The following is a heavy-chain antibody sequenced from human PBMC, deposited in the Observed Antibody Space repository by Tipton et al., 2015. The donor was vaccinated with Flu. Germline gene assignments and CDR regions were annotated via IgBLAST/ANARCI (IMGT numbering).Heavy chain of an antibody. J-gene: IGHJ4*02. CDR2: IYHSGST. CDR3: ARALYDFWSLHYDQRYFDY. V-gene: IGHV4-38-2*02. CDR1: GYSISSGYY. Sequence: GLVKPSETLSLTCSVSGYSISSGYYWGWIRQPPGKGLEWIGSIYHSGSTYFNSPLKSRATISLDTSNNQFSLKLSSVTAADTAVYYCARALYDFWSLHYDQRYFDYWGQGTLVTVSS. D-gene: IGHD3-3*01.